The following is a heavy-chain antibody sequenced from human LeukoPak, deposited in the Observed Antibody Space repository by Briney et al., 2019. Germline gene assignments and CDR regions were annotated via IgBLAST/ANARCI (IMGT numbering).Heavy chain of an antibody. Sequence: PGGSPRLSCAASGFTFSSYGMHWVRQAAGKGLEWVAVIWYDGSNKYYADSVKGRFTISRGNSKNTLYLQMNSLRAEDTAVYYCARDPSSSGYNDAFDIWGQGTMVTVSS. V-gene: IGHV3-33*01. CDR3: ARDPSSSGYNDAFDI. D-gene: IGHD3-22*01. CDR2: IWYDGSNK. J-gene: IGHJ3*02. CDR1: GFTFSSYG.